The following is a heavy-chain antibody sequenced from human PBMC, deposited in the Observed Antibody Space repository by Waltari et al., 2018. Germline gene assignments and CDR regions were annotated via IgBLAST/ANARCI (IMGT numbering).Heavy chain of an antibody. CDR1: GGSISSYY. Sequence: QVQLQESGPGLVKPSETLSLTCTVSGGSISSYYWSWIRQPPGKGLEWIGYIYYSGSTNYNPSLKSRVTISVDTSKNQFSLKLSSVTAADTAVYYCARRIAAAGTRDYYYYMDVWGKGTTVTISS. CDR3: ARRIAAAGTRDYYYYMDV. V-gene: IGHV4-59*08. J-gene: IGHJ6*03. D-gene: IGHD6-13*01. CDR2: IYYSGST.